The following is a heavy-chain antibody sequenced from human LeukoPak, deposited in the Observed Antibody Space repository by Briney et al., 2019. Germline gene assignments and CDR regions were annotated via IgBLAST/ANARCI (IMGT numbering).Heavy chain of an antibody. D-gene: IGHD3-16*02. Sequence: SETLSLNCTVSGGSTSSDHWSWIRQPPEKGLEWIGCISYRWSTNYNPSLKSRVTISIDTSKRHFSLKLTSVTAADTAVYYCARGRGLGVITPYSDSWGQGTLVTVSS. CDR1: GGSTSSDH. V-gene: IGHV4-59*08. CDR2: ISYRWST. CDR3: ARGRGLGVITPYSDS. J-gene: IGHJ4*02.